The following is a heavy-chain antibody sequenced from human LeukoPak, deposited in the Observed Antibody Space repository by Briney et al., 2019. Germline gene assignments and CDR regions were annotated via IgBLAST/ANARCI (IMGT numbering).Heavy chain of an antibody. J-gene: IGHJ4*02. CDR1: GFTFSGSA. CDR3: ARGSSSWYE. CDR2: IGNKVNNYAT. Sequence: GGSLRLSCAVSGFTFSGSALHWVRQASGKGLEWVGRIGNKVNNYATAYAASVKGRFTMSRDNAKNSLYLQMNSLRAEDTAVYYCARGSSSWYEWGQGTLVTVSS. V-gene: IGHV3-73*01. D-gene: IGHD6-13*01.